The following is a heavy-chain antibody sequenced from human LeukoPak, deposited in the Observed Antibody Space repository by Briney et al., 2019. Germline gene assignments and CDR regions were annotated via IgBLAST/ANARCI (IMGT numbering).Heavy chain of an antibody. CDR2: IYTSGST. CDR3: ARTTGWLKFDP. Sequence: SETLSLTCTVSGGSISSYCWTWIRQPAGKGLEWIGRIYTSGSTNYNPSLKSRVTMPVDTSKNQFSLKLSSATAADTAVYYCARTTGWLKFDPWGQGTLVTVSS. V-gene: IGHV4-4*07. J-gene: IGHJ5*02. CDR1: GGSISSYC. D-gene: IGHD5-18*01.